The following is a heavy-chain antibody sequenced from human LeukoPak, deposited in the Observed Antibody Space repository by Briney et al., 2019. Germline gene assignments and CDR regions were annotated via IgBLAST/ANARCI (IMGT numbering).Heavy chain of an antibody. D-gene: IGHD3-9*01. CDR2: VNHSGST. V-gene: IGHV4-34*01. J-gene: IGHJ3*01. CDR1: GASFSDFY. Sequence: PSETLSLTCAVYGASFSDFYWSWIRQPPGKGLEWIGEVNHSGSTNYNPSLKSRVTISVDTSKNQGSLRLSSVTAADTAVYYCARERILTGLRDGYAFDVWGQGTMVTVSS. CDR3: ARERILTGLRDGYAFDV.